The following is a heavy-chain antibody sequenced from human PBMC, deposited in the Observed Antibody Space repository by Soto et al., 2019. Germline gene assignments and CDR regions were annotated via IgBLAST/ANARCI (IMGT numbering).Heavy chain of an antibody. CDR2: INQDATQK. J-gene: IGHJ3*01. CDR3: ARANAIDV. CDR1: GFTFSSKW. Sequence: GSLRLSCEASGFTFSSKWMTWVRQVSGKGLEWVANINQDATQKYYVDSVKGRFTISRDNAKNPLYLQMNSLRVEDTAVYYCARANAIDVWGQGIMVTV. V-gene: IGHV3-7*01.